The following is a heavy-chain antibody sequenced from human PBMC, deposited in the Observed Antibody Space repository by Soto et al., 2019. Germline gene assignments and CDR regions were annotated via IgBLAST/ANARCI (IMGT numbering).Heavy chain of an antibody. V-gene: IGHV3-9*01. Sequence: EVQLVESGGGLVQPGRSLRLSCAASGFTFDDYAMHWVRQAPGKGLEWVSGISWNSGSIGYADSVKGRFTISRDNAKNALYLQINSLRAEDTALYYCAKDIWEGSGYVGYFDYWGQGTLVTVSS. CDR3: AKDIWEGSGYVGYFDY. CDR2: ISWNSGSI. J-gene: IGHJ4*02. CDR1: GFTFDDYA. D-gene: IGHD5-12*01.